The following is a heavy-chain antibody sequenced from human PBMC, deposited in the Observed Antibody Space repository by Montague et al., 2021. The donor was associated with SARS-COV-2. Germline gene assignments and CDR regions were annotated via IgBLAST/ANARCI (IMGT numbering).Heavy chain of an antibody. CDR1: GGSISSGSYY. CDR3: ARMGWLRGWFDP. J-gene: IGHJ5*02. V-gene: IGHV4-61*02. D-gene: IGHD5-12*01. CDR2: IYTSGST. Sequence: TLSLTCTVSGGSISSGSYYWSWIRQPAGKGLEWIGRIYTSGSTNYNPSLKGRVTISVDTSKNQFSLKLSSVTAADTAVYYCARMGWLRGWFDPWGQGTLVTVSS.